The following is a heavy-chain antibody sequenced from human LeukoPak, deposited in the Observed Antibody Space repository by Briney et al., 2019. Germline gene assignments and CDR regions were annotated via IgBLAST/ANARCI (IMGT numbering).Heavy chain of an antibody. CDR3: TIMTHCTGGTCYSYDH. CDR2: ISAYNGNI. Sequence: ASVKVSCKTSGYTLTSYGITWVRQAPGKGLEWMGWISAYNGNIDYAQNLQGGVTMTTDTSTSTAYMELRSLRSDDTAVYYCTIMTHCTGGTCYSYDHWGQGTMVAVSS. J-gene: IGHJ4*02. V-gene: IGHV1-18*01. CDR1: GYTLTSYG. D-gene: IGHD2-15*01.